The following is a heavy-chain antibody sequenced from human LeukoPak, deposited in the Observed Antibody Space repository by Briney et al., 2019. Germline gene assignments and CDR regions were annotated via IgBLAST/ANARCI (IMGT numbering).Heavy chain of an antibody. J-gene: IGHJ5*02. CDR2: INPNIGST. V-gene: IGHV1-2*02. CDR1: GYTFTDYY. D-gene: IGHD3-22*01. CDR3: ARSGTYYYDSRALAWFDP. Sequence: ASVKVSCKASGYTFTDYYMHWVRQAPGQGLEWMGWINPNIGSTNYAQKFQGRVTMTRDTSSSTAYMELSRLRSDDTAVYYCARSGTYYYDSRALAWFDPWGQGTLVTVSS.